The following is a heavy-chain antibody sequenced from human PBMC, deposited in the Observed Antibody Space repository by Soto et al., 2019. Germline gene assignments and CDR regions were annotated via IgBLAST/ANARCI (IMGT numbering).Heavy chain of an antibody. J-gene: IGHJ6*02. CDR1: GGTFSSYA. CDR3: ASFYRYYYDSSGYPPRGDV. CDR2: IIPIFGTA. Sequence: GASVKVSCKASGGTFSSYAISWVRQAPGQGLEWMGGIIPIFGTANYAQKFQGRVTITADESTSTAYMELSSLRSEDTAVYYCASFYRYYYDSSGYPPRGDVWGQGTTVTVSS. D-gene: IGHD3-22*01. V-gene: IGHV1-69*13.